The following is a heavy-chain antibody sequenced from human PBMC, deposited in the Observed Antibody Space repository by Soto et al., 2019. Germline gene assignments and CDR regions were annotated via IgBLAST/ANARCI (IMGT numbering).Heavy chain of an antibody. V-gene: IGHV3-23*01. Sequence: EVQLLESGGGLVQPGGSLRLSCAASGFTFSSYAMSWVRQAPGKGLEWVSAISGSGGSTYYADSVKGRFTISRDNSKDTLYLQMNSLRAEDTAVYYCAKGLSRVLEWLTNWGQGTLVTVSS. CDR1: GFTFSSYA. J-gene: IGHJ4*02. CDR3: AKGLSRVLEWLTN. CDR2: ISGSGGST. D-gene: IGHD3-3*01.